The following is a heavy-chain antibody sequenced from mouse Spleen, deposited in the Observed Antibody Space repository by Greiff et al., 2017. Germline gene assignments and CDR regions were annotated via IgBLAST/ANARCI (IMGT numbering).Heavy chain of an antibody. CDR3: AREERLRLDY. CDR1: GYTFTSYW. J-gene: IGHJ2*01. Sequence: QVQLQQSGAELVKPGASVKLSCKASGYTFTSYWMHWVKQRPGQGLEWIGMIHPNSGSTNYNEKFKSKATLTVDKSSSTAYMQLSSLTSEDSAVYYCAREERLRLDYWGQGTTLTVSA. CDR2: IHPNSGST. D-gene: IGHD2-4*01. V-gene: IGHV1-64*01.